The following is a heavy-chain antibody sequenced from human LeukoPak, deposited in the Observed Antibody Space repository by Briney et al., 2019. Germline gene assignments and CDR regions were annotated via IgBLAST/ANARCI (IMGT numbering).Heavy chain of an antibody. V-gene: IGHV4-59*02. J-gene: IGHJ4*02. CDR3: AREHDGSGL. CDR2: IYYSGST. Sequence: TSETLSLTCLVPGGSVSGYYWSWVRQPPGKGLEWIGYIYYSGSTIYNPSLKSRVTISIDMSKNQFSLKLTSVTAADTAVYYCAREHDGSGLWGQGTLVTVSS. CDR1: GGSVSGYY. D-gene: IGHD3-22*01.